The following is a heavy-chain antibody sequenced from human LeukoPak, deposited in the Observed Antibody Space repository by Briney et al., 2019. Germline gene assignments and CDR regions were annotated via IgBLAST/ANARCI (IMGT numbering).Heavy chain of an antibody. CDR1: GYTFTGYY. V-gene: IGHV1-2*02. Sequence: ASVKVSCKASGYTFTGYYMHWVRQAPGQGLEWMGWINPNSGGTNYAQKFQGRVIMTRDTSISTAYMELSRLRSDDTAVYYCARGIWFGELLYGDNWFDPWGQGTLVTVSS. CDR3: ARGIWFGELLYGDNWFDP. CDR2: INPNSGGT. D-gene: IGHD3-10*01. J-gene: IGHJ5*02.